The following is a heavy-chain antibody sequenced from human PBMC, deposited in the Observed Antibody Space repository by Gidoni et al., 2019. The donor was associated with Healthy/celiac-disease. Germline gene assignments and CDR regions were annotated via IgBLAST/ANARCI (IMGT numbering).Heavy chain of an antibody. CDR2: ISYDGSNK. CDR1: GFTFSRYA. CDR3: ARDHKQLVPRGAFDI. D-gene: IGHD6-6*01. V-gene: IGHV3-30*04. Sequence: QVQLVESGGGVVQPGRSLRLSCAAHGFTFSRYAMHWVRQAPGKGLEWVAVISYDGSNKYYADSVKGRFTISRDNSKNTLYLQMNSLRAEDTAVYYCARDHKQLVPRGAFDIWGQGTMVTVSS. J-gene: IGHJ3*02.